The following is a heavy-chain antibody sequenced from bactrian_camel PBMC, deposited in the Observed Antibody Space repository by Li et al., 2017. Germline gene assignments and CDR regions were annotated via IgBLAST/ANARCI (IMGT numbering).Heavy chain of an antibody. CDR1: GYLYSTDC. V-gene: IGHV3S53*01. CDR2: IDDDGGT. CDR3: HTTYQGNDY. Sequence: VQLVESGGGSVQAGGSLRLSCAASGYLYSTDCIGWFRQAPGKEREGVAAIDDDGGTAYAESVKGRFTVSRDNAKKMLYLQLNSLKTEDTAMYYCHTTYQGNDYWGQGTQVTVS. D-gene: IGHD2*01. J-gene: IGHJ4*01.